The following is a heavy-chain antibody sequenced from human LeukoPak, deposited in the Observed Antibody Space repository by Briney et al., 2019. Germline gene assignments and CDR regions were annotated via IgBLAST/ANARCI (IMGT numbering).Heavy chain of an antibody. V-gene: IGHV3-7*01. J-gene: IGHJ5*02. Sequence: GSLILSCAASGFTFSSYWMSWVRQAPGKGREWVANINQDGSEKYYVDSVKGRFTISRDNAKNSLYLQMNSLRAEDTAVYYCARDVATISNWFDPWGQGTLVTASS. CDR2: INQDGSEK. CDR3: ARDVATISNWFDP. D-gene: IGHD5-24*01. CDR1: GFTFSSYW.